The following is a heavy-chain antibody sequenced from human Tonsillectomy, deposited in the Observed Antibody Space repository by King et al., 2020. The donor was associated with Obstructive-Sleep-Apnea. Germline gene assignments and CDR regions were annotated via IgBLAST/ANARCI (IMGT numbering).Heavy chain of an antibody. J-gene: IGHJ4*02. V-gene: IGHV3-7*01. Sequence: VQLVESGGGLVQPGGSLRLSCAASGFTFSSYWMSWVRQAPGKGLEWVANIKQDGSEKYYVDSVKGRFTISRDNVKNSLYLQMNSLRAEDTAVYYCAREDIVATITYFDSWGQGTLVTVSS. CDR1: GFTFSSYW. CDR3: AREDIVATITYFDS. D-gene: IGHD5-12*01. CDR2: IKQDGSEK.